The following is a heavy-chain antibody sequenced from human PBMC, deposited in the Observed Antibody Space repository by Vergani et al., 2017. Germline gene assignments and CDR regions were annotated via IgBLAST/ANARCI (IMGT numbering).Heavy chain of an antibody. D-gene: IGHD2-15*01. CDR1: GFTFSSYS. CDR2: ISSSSSYI. J-gene: IGHJ6*02. V-gene: IGHV3-21*01. CDR3: ARDEVVVAASYYYYGMDV. Sequence: EVQLVESGGGLVKPGGSLRLSCAASGFTFSSYSMNWVRQAPGKGLEWVSSISSSSSYIYYADSVKGRFTISRDNAKNSLYLQMNSLRAEDTAVYYCARDEVVVAASYYYYGMDVWGQGTTVTVSS.